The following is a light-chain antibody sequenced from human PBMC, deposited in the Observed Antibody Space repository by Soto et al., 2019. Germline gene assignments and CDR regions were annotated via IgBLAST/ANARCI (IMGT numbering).Light chain of an antibody. CDR3: QHYYYWLWT. J-gene: IGKJ1*01. V-gene: IGKV3D-15*01. Sequence: EIVLTQSPATLSLSPGEGATLSCRASQSVSSYLSWYQQKPGQAPRLLIYDASNRATGIPARFSGSGSGTEFTLTISSLQSEDFAVYYCQHYYYWLWTFGQGTKVDIK. CDR2: DAS. CDR1: QSVSSY.